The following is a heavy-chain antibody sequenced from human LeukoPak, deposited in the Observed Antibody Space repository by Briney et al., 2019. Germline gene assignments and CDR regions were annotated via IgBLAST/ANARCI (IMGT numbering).Heavy chain of an antibody. CDR1: GFTFRTYT. Sequence: GGSLRLSCAASGFTFRTYTMNWVRQAPGKGLEWVSSVSGSSSYIYYADSVKGRFTISRDNAKNSLYLQMNSLRAEDTAVYYCARDGAIDYWGQGTLVTVSS. J-gene: IGHJ4*02. D-gene: IGHD3-10*01. V-gene: IGHV3-21*01. CDR2: VSGSSSYI. CDR3: ARDGAIDY.